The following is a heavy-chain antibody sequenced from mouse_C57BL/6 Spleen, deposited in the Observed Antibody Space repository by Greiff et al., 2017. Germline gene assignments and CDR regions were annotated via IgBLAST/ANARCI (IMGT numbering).Heavy chain of an antibody. J-gene: IGHJ4*01. CDR3: ARPGPYDMDD. CDR2: IDPSDSYT. D-gene: IGHD3-2*02. Sequence: QVQLQQPGAELVMPGASVKLSCKASGYTFTSYWMHWVKQRPGQGLEWIGEIDPSDSYTNYNQKFKGKSTLTVDKSSSTAYMQLSSLTSEDSAVYYCARPGPYDMDDWGQGTSVTVSS. V-gene: IGHV1-69*01. CDR1: GYTFTSYW.